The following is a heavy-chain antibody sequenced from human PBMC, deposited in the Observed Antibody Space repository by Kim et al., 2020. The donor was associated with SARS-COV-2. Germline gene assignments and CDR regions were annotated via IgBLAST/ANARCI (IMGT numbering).Heavy chain of an antibody. CDR1: GGSFSGYY. Sequence: SETLSLTCAVYGGSFSGYYWSWIRQPPGKGLEWIGEINHSGSTNYNPSLKSRVTISVDTSKNQFSLKLSSVTAADTAVYYCARVSGDWVHAEYFQHWGQGTLVTVSS. J-gene: IGHJ1*01. V-gene: IGHV4-34*01. D-gene: IGHD2-21*02. CDR2: INHSGST. CDR3: ARVSGDWVHAEYFQH.